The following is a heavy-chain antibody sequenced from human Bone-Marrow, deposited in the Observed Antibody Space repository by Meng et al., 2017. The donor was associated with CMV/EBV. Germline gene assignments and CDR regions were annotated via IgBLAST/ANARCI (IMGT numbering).Heavy chain of an antibody. Sequence: GESLKISCAASGFTFSNAWMSWVRQAPGKGLEWVGRIKSKTDGGTTDYAAPVKGRFTISRDDSKNTLYLQMNSLKTEDTAVYYCTTDGGVVPAAIGDYYYYGMDVWGQGTTVTCSS. J-gene: IGHJ6*01. CDR1: GFTFSNAW. V-gene: IGHV3-15*01. D-gene: IGHD2-2*01. CDR3: TTDGGVVPAAIGDYYYYGMDV. CDR2: IKSKTDGGTT.